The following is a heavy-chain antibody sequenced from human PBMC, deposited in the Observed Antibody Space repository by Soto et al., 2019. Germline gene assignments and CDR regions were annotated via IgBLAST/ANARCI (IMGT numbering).Heavy chain of an antibody. D-gene: IGHD3-3*01. Sequence: SETLSLTCTVSGGSISSGGYYWSWIRQHPGKGLEWIGYIYYSGSTYYNPSLKSRVTISVDTSKNQFSLKLSSVTAADTAVYYCARTYYDFWSGYPINFDYWGQGTLVTVPQ. V-gene: IGHV4-31*03. CDR2: IYYSGST. J-gene: IGHJ4*02. CDR3: ARTYYDFWSGYPINFDY. CDR1: GGSISSGGYY.